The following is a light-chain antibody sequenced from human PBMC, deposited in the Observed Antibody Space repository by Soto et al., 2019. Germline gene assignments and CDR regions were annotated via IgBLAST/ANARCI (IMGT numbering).Light chain of an antibody. J-gene: IGLJ2*01. CDR2: RTN. CDR3: VLYMGSVPV. V-gene: IGLV8-61*01. Sequence: QTVVTQEPSFSVSPGGTVTLTCDLSSGSASTNYYPSWYQQTPGQAPRTLIYRTNTRSSGVPDRFSGSILGNKAALTITGAQADDESDYYCVLYMGSVPVFGGGTKVTVL. CDR1: SGSASTNYY.